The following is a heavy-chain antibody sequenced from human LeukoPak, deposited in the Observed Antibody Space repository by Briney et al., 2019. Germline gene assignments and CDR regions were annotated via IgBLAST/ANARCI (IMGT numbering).Heavy chain of an antibody. Sequence: SETLSLTCTVSGGSISTGNYYWRWIRQPPGKGLEWIGYLYYSGSTYYTPSLKSRLNISVDTSKNQFSLKLTSVTAADTAVYYCARAPKPRDYDYVWGTYRPNWFDPWGQGTLVTVSS. J-gene: IGHJ5*02. V-gene: IGHV4-30-4*08. CDR1: GGSISTGNYY. CDR3: ARAPKPRDYDYVWGTYRPNWFDP. D-gene: IGHD3-16*02. CDR2: LYYSGST.